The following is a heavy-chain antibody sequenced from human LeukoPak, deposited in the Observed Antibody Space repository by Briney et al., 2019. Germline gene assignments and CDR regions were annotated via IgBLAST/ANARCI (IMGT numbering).Heavy chain of an antibody. V-gene: IGHV1-69*05. CDR3: ARVEAARPSAFDI. CDR1: GGTFSSYA. Sequence: ASVRVSCKASGGTFSSYAISWVRQAPGQGLEWMGGIIPIFGTANYAQKFQGRVTITTDESTSTAYMELSSLRSEDTAVYYCARVEAARPSAFDIWGQGTMVTVSS. CDR2: IIPIFGTA. J-gene: IGHJ3*02. D-gene: IGHD6-6*01.